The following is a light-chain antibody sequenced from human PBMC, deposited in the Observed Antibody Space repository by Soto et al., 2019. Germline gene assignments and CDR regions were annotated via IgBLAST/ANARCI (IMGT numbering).Light chain of an antibody. V-gene: IGLV2-14*03. CDR3: SSYVSGPPPFYV. Sequence: QSALTQPASVSGSPGQSITISCTGTSSDIGGYNFVSWYQQHPGKAPKLMIYNVSNRPSGVSNRFSASKSGNTASLTISGLQAEDEADYYCSSYVSGPPPFYVFGTGTKLTVL. CDR2: NVS. CDR1: SSDIGGYNF. J-gene: IGLJ1*01.